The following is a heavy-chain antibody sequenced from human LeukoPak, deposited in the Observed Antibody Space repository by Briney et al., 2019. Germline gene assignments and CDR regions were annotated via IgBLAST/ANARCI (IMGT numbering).Heavy chain of an antibody. J-gene: IGHJ3*02. CDR1: VDSISCYY. D-gene: IGHD2-2*01. CDR2: IYNSGNT. Sequence: KPSATLLFTCTVSVDSISCYYWTWIRPPPGKGVEWTGYIYNSGNTNYNASLKSRVTISVDTSKNQFSLKLSSVTAADTAVYYCARVCRCQQDDAFDIWGQGTMVTVSS. V-gene: IGHV4-59*01. CDR3: ARVCRCQQDDAFDI.